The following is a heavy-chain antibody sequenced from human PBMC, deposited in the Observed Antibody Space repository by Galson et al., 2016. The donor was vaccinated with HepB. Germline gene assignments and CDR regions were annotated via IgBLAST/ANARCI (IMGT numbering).Heavy chain of an antibody. CDR1: GLTLRSYA. V-gene: IGHV3-64*01. J-gene: IGHJ6*02. Sequence: SLRLSCAASGLTLRSYAMHWVRQAPGKGLEYVSGISSNGGSTSYAKSVKGRFTISRDNSKNTLYLQMGSLRTEDMAVYYCARGSSLAIYYGLDVWGQGTTVTVSS. CDR2: ISSNGGST. CDR3: ARGSSLAIYYGLDV. D-gene: IGHD3-10*01.